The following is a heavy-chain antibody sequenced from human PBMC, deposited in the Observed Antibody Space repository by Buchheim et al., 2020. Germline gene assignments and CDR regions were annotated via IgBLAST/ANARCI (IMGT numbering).Heavy chain of an antibody. CDR3: ARAYYDSSGYYYFDY. D-gene: IGHD3-22*01. Sequence: EVQLVESGGGLVQPGGSLRLSCAASGFTFSSYSMNWVRQAPGKGLEWVSYISSSSSTIYYADSVKGRFNISRDNAKNSLYLQMNSLRAEDTAVYYCARAYYDSSGYYYFDYWGQGTL. V-gene: IGHV3-48*01. CDR1: GFTFSSYS. CDR2: ISSSSSTI. J-gene: IGHJ4*02.